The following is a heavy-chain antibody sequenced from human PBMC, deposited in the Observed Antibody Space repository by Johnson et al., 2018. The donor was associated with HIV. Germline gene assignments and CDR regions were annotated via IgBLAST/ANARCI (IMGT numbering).Heavy chain of an antibody. CDR1: GFTVSINY. J-gene: IGHJ3*02. CDR2: IYIGGST. CDR3: ARGRGWWLQLGGAFDI. Sequence: EVQLVESGGGLIQPGGSLRLSCAASGFTVSINYMSWVRQAPGKGLEWVSVIYIGGSTYYADSVKGRFPISRDNSKNTLYLQMNSLRAEDTAIYYCARGRGWWLQLGGAFDIWGQGTMVTVSS. V-gene: IGHV3-53*01. D-gene: IGHD5-24*01.